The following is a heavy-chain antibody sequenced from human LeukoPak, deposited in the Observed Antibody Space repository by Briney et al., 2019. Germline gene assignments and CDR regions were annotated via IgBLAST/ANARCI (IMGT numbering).Heavy chain of an antibody. Sequence: PGGSLRLSCAASGFTFSSYWMHWVRQAPGKGLVCVSYINSDGTSTSYADSVRGRFTISRDNAKNTLYLQMNSLRAEDTAVYYCARSDYDILTGLNWFDPWGQGTLVTVSS. CDR2: INSDGTST. D-gene: IGHD3-9*01. V-gene: IGHV3-74*01. J-gene: IGHJ5*02. CDR1: GFTFSSYW. CDR3: ARSDYDILTGLNWFDP.